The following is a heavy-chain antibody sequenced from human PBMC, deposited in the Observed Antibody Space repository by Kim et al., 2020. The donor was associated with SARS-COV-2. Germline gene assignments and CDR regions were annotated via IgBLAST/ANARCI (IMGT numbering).Heavy chain of an antibody. V-gene: IGHV4-39*01. CDR3: ARHVGDFWSGYYLDY. D-gene: IGHD3-3*01. CDR1: GGSISSSSYY. CDR2: IYYSGST. Sequence: SETLSLTCTVSGGSISSSSYYWGWIRQPPGKGLEWIGSIYYSGSTYYNPSLKSRVTISVDTSKNQFSLKLSSVTAAETAVYYCARHVGDFWSGYYLDYWGQRTLVTVSS. J-gene: IGHJ4*02.